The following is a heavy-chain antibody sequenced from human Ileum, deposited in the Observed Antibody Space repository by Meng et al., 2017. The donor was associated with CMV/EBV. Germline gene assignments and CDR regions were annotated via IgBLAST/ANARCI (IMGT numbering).Heavy chain of an antibody. CDR1: GFTFSSNA. CDR2: ISGSGDAT. Sequence: EVQLWEFGGGFIQPGGSLRLSCATSGFTFSSNAMSWVRQAPGKGLEWVSTISGSGDATYYADSVKGRCTISRDNSENTLFLQMNSLRADDTAVYYCSSLGDYWGQGTLVTVSS. V-gene: IGHV3-23*01. J-gene: IGHJ4*02. D-gene: IGHD3-16*01. CDR3: SSLGDY.